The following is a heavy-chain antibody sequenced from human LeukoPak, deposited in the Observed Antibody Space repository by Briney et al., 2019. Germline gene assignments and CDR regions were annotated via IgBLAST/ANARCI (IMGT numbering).Heavy chain of an antibody. D-gene: IGHD3-3*01. CDR2: ISGSGGST. CDR1: GFTFSSYA. J-gene: IGHJ5*02. CDR3: AKDWAITIFGVVSPTLDP. Sequence: GGSLRLSCAASGFTFSSYAMSWVRQAPGKGLEWVSAISGSGGSTYYADSVKGRFTISRDNAKNSLYLQMNSLRAEDTALYYCAKDWAITIFGVVSPTLDPWGQGTLVTVSS. V-gene: IGHV3-23*01.